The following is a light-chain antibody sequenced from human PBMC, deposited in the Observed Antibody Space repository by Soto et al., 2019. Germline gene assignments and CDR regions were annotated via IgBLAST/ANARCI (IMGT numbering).Light chain of an antibody. CDR3: SSYTSSNTVV. J-gene: IGLJ2*01. Sequence: QSALTQPASVSGSPGQSVTISCTGTSSDVGGYDYVSWYQQHPGTAPKLILYEVNNRPSGVSNRFSGSKSGNTASLIISGLQTEDEADYYCSSYTSSNTVVFGGGTKLTVL. CDR1: SSDVGGYDY. V-gene: IGLV2-14*01. CDR2: EVN.